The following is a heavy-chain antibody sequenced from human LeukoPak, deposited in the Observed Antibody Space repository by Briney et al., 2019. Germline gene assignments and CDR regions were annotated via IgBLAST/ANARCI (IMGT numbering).Heavy chain of an antibody. J-gene: IGHJ4*02. CDR2: ISGSGAST. D-gene: IGHD1-1*01. V-gene: IGHV3-23*01. Sequence: PGGSMRLSXAASGFTFSSYAMSWVRQAPGKGLEWVSAISGSGASTYYADSVQGRFTISRDNSKNTLYLQMNSLRAEDTAVYYCANGLEVYYFDYWGQGTLVTVSS. CDR3: ANGLEVYYFDY. CDR1: GFTFSSYA.